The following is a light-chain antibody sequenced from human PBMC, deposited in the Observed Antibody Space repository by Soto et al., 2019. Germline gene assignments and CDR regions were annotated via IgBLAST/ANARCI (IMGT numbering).Light chain of an antibody. Sequence: VLSQSPGRVSLSPGERATLSCRASQSVPSTYFAWYQQKPGQAPRLLIYGASTRATGIPARFSGSGSGTEFTLTISSLQSEDFAVYYCQQYNNWPLTFGGGTKVDIK. J-gene: IGKJ4*01. CDR1: QSVPSTY. CDR2: GAS. V-gene: IGKV3-15*01. CDR3: QQYNNWPLT.